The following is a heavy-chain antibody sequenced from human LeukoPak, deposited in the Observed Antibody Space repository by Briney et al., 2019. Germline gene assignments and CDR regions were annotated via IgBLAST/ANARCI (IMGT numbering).Heavy chain of an antibody. Sequence: PSETLSLTCAVSGGSISSSNRWSWVRQPPGKGLEWIGEIYHSGSTNYNPSLKSRVTISVDKSKNQFSLKLSSVTAADTAVYYCARRVVATGSVYFDYWGQGTLVTVSS. CDR1: GGSISSSNR. CDR2: IYHSGST. CDR3: ARRVVATGSVYFDY. J-gene: IGHJ4*02. D-gene: IGHD5-12*01. V-gene: IGHV4-4*02.